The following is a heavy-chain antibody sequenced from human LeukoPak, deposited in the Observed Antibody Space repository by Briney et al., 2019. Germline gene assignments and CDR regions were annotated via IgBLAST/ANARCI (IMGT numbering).Heavy chain of an antibody. V-gene: IGHV4-39*01. Sequence: SETLSLTCTVSGGSISSSSYYWGWIRQPPGKGLEWIGSIYYSGSTYYNPSLKSRVTISVDTSKNQFSLKLSSVTAADTAVYYCARSSGSYLIDYWGQGTLVTVSS. D-gene: IGHD1-26*01. CDR1: GGSISSSSYY. CDR2: IYYSGST. CDR3: ARSSGSYLIDY. J-gene: IGHJ4*02.